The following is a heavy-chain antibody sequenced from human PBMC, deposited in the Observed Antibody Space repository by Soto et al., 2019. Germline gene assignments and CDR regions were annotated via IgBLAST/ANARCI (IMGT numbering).Heavy chain of an antibody. V-gene: IGHV4-31*03. J-gene: IGHJ4*02. D-gene: IGHD3-16*01. Sequence: QVQLQESGPGLVKPSQTLSLTCTVSGGSISSGGYYWSWIRQHPGKGLEWIGYIYYSGSTYYNPSLKSRVTISVDTSKNQFSLKLSSVTAADTAVYYCARVGVERGSDGPESYYFDYWGQGTLVTVSS. CDR2: IYYSGST. CDR3: ARVGVERGSDGPESYYFDY. CDR1: GGSISSGGYY.